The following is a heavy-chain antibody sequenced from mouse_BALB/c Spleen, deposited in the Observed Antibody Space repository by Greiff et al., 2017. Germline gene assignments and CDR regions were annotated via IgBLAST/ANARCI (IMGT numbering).Heavy chain of an antibody. V-gene: IGHV1-15*01. D-gene: IGHD4-1*01. CDR1: GYTFTDYE. CDR2: IDPETGGT. Sequence: VQLQQSGAELVRPGASVTLSCKASGYTFTDYEMHWVKQTPVHGLEWIGAIDPETGGTAYNQKFKGKATLTADKSSSTAYMELRSLTSEDSAVYYCTGLANWDEDYWGQGTTLTVSS. CDR3: TGLANWDEDY. J-gene: IGHJ2*01.